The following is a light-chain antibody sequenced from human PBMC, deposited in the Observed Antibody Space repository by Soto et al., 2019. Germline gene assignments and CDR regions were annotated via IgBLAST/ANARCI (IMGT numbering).Light chain of an antibody. V-gene: IGKV3-15*01. Sequence: EIEMTQSPSTLSLAPGERVTLSCRASESVSSYLAWYQQKAGQAPRLLIYSASTRATGIPSRFSGSGSGTEFTLTISSLQSEDFAVYYCQQYNIWRTFGQGTKVDIK. J-gene: IGKJ1*01. CDR3: QQYNIWRT. CDR2: SAS. CDR1: ESVSSY.